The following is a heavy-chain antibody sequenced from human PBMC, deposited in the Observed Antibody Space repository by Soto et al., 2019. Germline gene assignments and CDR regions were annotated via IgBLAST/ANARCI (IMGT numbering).Heavy chain of an antibody. J-gene: IGHJ5*02. CDR1: GFTFNNYH. V-gene: IGHV3-23*01. CDR2: ISGNGIST. Sequence: VALTLSSEASGFTFNNYHMSWVRQAPGKGLEWVSAISGNGISTYYADSVRGRFTISRDNSENTLFLQMNRLRADDTAVYYCTRDAIPMVRGTDNWFDPWGQGTLVTVSS. D-gene: IGHD3-10*01. CDR3: TRDAIPMVRGTDNWFDP.